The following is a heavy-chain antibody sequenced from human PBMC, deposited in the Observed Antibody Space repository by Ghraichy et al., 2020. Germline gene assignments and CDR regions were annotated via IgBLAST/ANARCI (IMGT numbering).Heavy chain of an antibody. CDR3: ARDPFSGSPDC. V-gene: IGHV3-7*03. J-gene: IGHJ4*02. CDR1: GITFSSYW. Sequence: GSLRLSCAASGITFSSYWMSWVRQAPGEGLEWVANINHDGSEKNYVDSVKGRFTISRDNAKNSLYLQMNSLRVEDTAVYYCARDPFSGSPDCWGQGTLVTVSS. D-gene: IGHD1-26*01. CDR2: INHDGSEK.